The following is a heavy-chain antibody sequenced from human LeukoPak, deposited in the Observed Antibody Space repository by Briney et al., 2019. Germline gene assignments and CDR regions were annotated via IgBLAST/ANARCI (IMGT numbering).Heavy chain of an antibody. CDR3: ARGGRIAAAAY. CDR1: GVTFSSNC. D-gene: IGHD6-13*01. V-gene: IGHV3-48*04. CDR2: ISTSSSST. J-gene: IGHJ4*02. Sequence: PGGTLRLSCAASGVTFSSNCMHWVRQPPGKGLVWVAYISTSSSSTDSTASLRGRFTISGDNAKNILFLQMDSLRAEDTAVYYCARGGRIAAAAYWGQGTLVTVSS.